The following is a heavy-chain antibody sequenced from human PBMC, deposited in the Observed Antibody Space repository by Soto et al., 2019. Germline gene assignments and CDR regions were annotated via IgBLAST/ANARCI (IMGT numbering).Heavy chain of an antibody. D-gene: IGHD3-10*01. J-gene: IGHJ6*03. CDR1: GFTLSDYY. V-gene: IGHV3-11*01. CDR3: AGAVKQWMVGGDYYYYYMDV. CDR2: ISSSATII. Sequence: QVQLVESGGGLVKPGGSLRLSCEASGFTLSDYYMTWIRQAPGKGLEWISYISSSATIIYYADSVKGRFTISRDNAKTSLYLQMNRLRADDTAVYYCAGAVKQWMVGGDYYYYYMDVWGKGTTVTVSS.